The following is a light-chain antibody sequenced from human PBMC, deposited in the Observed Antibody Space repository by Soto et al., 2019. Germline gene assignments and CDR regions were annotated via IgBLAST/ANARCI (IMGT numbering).Light chain of an antibody. CDR3: QKRRT. CDR2: DAS. V-gene: IGKV3-11*01. CDR1: QSVSSY. Sequence: EIVMTQSPATLSVSPGEGGTVSCRATQSVSSYLAWYQQKPGQDHRLLIYDASNRATGIPARFSGSGSGTDFTLTISSLEPEDFAVYYCQKRRTFGQGTKV. J-gene: IGKJ1*01.